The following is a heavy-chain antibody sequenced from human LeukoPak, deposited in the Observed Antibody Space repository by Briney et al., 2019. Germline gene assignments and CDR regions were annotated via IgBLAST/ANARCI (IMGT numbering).Heavy chain of an antibody. V-gene: IGHV1-69*13. D-gene: IGHD3-3*01. CDR3: AGESGYLASAAFDI. Sequence: SVKVSCKASGGTFSSYAISWVRQAPGQGLEWMGGIIPIFGTANYAQKFQGRVTITADESTSTAYMELSSLRSEDTAVYYCAGESGYLASAAFDIWGQGTMVTVSS. CDR2: IIPIFGTA. J-gene: IGHJ3*02. CDR1: GGTFSSYA.